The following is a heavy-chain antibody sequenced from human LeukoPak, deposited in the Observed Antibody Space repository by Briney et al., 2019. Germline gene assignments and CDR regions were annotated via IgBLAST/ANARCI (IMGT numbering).Heavy chain of an antibody. CDR1: GASISTSSFY. CDR2: IYYNGKT. Sequence: PSETLSLTRTVSGASISTSSFYWGWIRQPPGTGLEWIGNIYYNGKTYYSPSLKSRVTMSIDTSKNQFSLKLNSVTAADSAVYYCVRDQWYGSGTYYNSDYWGQGTLVTVSS. J-gene: IGHJ4*02. V-gene: IGHV4-39*07. D-gene: IGHD3-10*01. CDR3: VRDQWYGSGTYYNSDY.